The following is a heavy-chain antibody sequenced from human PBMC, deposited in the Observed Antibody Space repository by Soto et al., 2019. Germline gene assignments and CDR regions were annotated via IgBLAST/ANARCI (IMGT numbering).Heavy chain of an antibody. CDR1: GESFSGYY. D-gene: IGHD3-16*01. CDR2: VSHRGAT. CDR3: ARLGGRTSWAYTICSWNWFDP. V-gene: IGHV4-34*01. J-gene: IGHJ5*02. Sequence: QVHLQQWGAGLLKPSETLSLTCAVYGESFSGYYWSWIRQSPGKTLEWIGEVSHRGATTYNPSLKGRVTISLDTSKNQFSLRLSSVTAADTAIYYCARLGGRTSWAYTICSWNWFDPWGQGTLVTVSA.